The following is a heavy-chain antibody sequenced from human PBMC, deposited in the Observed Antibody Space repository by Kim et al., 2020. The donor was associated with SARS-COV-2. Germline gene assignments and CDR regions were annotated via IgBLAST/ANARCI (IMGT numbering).Heavy chain of an antibody. V-gene: IGHV3-21*01. CDR2: ISSGSSSI. CDR3: VREIAVSRGDY. J-gene: IGHJ4*02. D-gene: IGHD6-19*01. CDR1: GFTFSYYS. Sequence: GGSLRLSCAASGFTFSYYSMNWVRQAPGKGLEWVSSISSGSSSIYYADSVKGRFTISRDDAKNSLYLQMNSLRAEDTAVYYCVREIAVSRGDYWGQGTLVTVSS.